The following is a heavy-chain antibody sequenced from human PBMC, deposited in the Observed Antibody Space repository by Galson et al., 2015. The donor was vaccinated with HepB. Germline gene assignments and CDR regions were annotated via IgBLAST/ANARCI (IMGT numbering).Heavy chain of an antibody. J-gene: IGHJ5*01. CDR1: GYTFINYD. Sequence: SVKVSCKASGYTFINYDINRVRQAGGQGLEWMGWMNPKSGNTGYAQKFEGRVTMTRDTSIGTAYMELTGLKSEDSAIYFCARPPQTSGWYYNWFDSWGQGTLATVSS. CDR2: MNPKSGNT. V-gene: IGHV1-8*01. D-gene: IGHD6-19*01. CDR3: ARPPQTSGWYYNWFDS.